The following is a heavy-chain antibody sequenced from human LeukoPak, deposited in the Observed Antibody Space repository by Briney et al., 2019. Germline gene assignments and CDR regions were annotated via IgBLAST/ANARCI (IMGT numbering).Heavy chain of an antibody. J-gene: IGHJ4*02. Sequence: PGGSLRLSCAASGFTFSSYAMHWVRQAPGKGLEWVAVISYDGSNKYYADSVKGRFTISRDNFKNTLYLQMNSLRAGDTAVYYCAKGRDYYYDSSGSFDSWGQGTLVTVSS. V-gene: IGHV3-30-3*01. D-gene: IGHD3-22*01. CDR3: AKGRDYYYDSSGSFDS. CDR2: ISYDGSNK. CDR1: GFTFSSYA.